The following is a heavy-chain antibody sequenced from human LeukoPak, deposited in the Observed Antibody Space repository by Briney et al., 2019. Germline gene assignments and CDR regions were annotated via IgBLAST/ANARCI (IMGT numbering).Heavy chain of an antibody. CDR1: GFTFSDYY. D-gene: IGHD5-18*01. V-gene: IGHV3-11*01. J-gene: IGHJ4*02. CDR2: ISSSGSTI. Sequence: GGSLRLSCAASGFTFSDYYMSWIRQAPGKGLEWVSYISSSGSTIYYADPVKGRFTISRDNAKNSLYLQMNSLRAEDTAVYYCARVEAGYSYYPPEYYFDYWGQGTLVTVSS. CDR3: ARVEAGYSYYPPEYYFDY.